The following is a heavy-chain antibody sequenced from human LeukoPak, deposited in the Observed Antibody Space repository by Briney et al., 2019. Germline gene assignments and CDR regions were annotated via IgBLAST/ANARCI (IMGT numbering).Heavy chain of an antibody. J-gene: IGHJ4*02. CDR2: ISGDGGST. CDR1: GFSFSNYA. D-gene: IGHD5-24*01. CDR3: AKSPGVNGYYFFDS. V-gene: IGHV3-23*01. Sequence: GDSLRLSCAASGFSFSNYAMSWVRQAPGKGLEWVSTISGDGGSTYYADSVMGRFTISRDNSKNTLYLQVNSLRVEDTAVYSCAKSPGVNGYYFFDSWGQGSLVTVSS.